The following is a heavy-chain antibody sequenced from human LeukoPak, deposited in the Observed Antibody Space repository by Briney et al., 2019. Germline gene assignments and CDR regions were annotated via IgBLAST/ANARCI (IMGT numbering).Heavy chain of an antibody. V-gene: IGHV4-39*01. CDR3: ARVYYDFWSGYFRPDYYYYYMDV. Sequence: KPSETLSLTCTVSGGSISSSSYYWGWIRQPPGKGLEWIGSIYYSGSTYYNPSLKSRVTISVDTSKNQFSLKLSSVTAADTAVYYCARVYYDFWSGYFRPDYYYYYMDVWGKGTTVTVSS. D-gene: IGHD3-3*01. J-gene: IGHJ6*03. CDR2: IYYSGST. CDR1: GGSISSSSYY.